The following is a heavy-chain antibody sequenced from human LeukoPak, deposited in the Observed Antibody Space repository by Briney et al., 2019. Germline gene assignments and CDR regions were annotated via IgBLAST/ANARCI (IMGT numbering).Heavy chain of an antibody. CDR2: IYSSGST. Sequence: SETLSLTCTVSGGSISSSYYYWGWIRQPPGKGLEWIGSIYSSGSTYYNPSLKSRVTISVDTSKNQFSLKLSSVTAADTAVYYCARGHYYDSSGYYYAHLIKWPYYFDYWGQGTLVTVSS. V-gene: IGHV4-39*07. CDR1: GGSISSSYYY. CDR3: ARGHYYDSSGYYYAHLIKWPYYFDY. D-gene: IGHD3-22*01. J-gene: IGHJ4*02.